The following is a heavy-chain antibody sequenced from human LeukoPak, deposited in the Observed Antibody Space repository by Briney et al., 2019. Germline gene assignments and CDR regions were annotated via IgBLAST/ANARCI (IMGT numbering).Heavy chain of an antibody. V-gene: IGHV3-7*01. CDR3: ARDSDSSGPVDY. CDR1: GFTFSSYW. D-gene: IGHD3-22*01. Sequence: GSLRLSCVASGFTFSSYWMTWVRQAPGTGLEWVANIKQDGSEKYYVDSEKGRFTISRDNAKNSLYLQMNSLRAEDTAVYYCARDSDSSGPVDYWGQGTLVTVSS. J-gene: IGHJ4*02. CDR2: IKQDGSEK.